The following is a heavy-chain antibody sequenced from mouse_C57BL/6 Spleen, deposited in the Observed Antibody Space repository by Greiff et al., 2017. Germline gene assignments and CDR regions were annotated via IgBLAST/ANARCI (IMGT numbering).Heavy chain of an antibody. Sequence: EVQLQQSGAELVRPGASVKLSCTASGFNIKDYYMHWVKQRPEQGLEWIGRIDPENGDTEYAPKFQGKATMTADTSSTTAYLQLSSLTSEDTAVYYCTSYGSSYGCFGVWGTGTTVTFSA. CDR1: GFNIKDYY. CDR3: TSYGSSYGCFGV. J-gene: IGHJ1*03. D-gene: IGHD1-1*01. CDR2: IDPENGDT. V-gene: IGHV14-1*01.